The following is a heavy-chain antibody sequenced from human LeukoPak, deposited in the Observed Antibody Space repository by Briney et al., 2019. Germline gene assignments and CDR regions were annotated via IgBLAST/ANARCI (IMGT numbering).Heavy chain of an antibody. CDR2: ISNDGSNK. D-gene: IGHD3-22*01. Sequence: GGSLRLSCATSGFTFSSYAMHWVRQAPGKGLEWVAVISNDGSNKYYADSVKGRFTISRDNSKNSLYLQMNSLRAEDTAVYYCARGGESYYDSSGYYYFDYWGQGTLVTVSS. V-gene: IGHV3-30-3*01. J-gene: IGHJ4*02. CDR3: ARGGESYYDSSGYYYFDY. CDR1: GFTFSSYA.